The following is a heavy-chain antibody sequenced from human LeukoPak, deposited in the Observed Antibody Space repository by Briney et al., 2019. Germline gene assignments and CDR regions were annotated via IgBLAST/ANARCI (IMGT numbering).Heavy chain of an antibody. Sequence: GGSLRLSRAASGFTFSSYAMHWVRQAPGKGLEWVAVISYDGSNKYYADSVKGRFTISRDNSKNTLYLQMNSLRAEDTAVYYCARDLAYYYGSGPFDYWGQGTLVTVSS. V-gene: IGHV3-30-3*01. CDR2: ISYDGSNK. CDR3: ARDLAYYYGSGPFDY. J-gene: IGHJ4*02. CDR1: GFTFSSYA. D-gene: IGHD3-10*01.